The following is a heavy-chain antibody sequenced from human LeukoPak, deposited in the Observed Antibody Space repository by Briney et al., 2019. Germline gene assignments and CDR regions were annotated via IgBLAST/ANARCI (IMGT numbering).Heavy chain of an antibody. CDR1: GYSISSGYY. CDR2: IYHSGST. Sequence: PSETLSLTCTVSGYSISSGYYWGWIRQPPGKGLEWIGSIYHSGSTYYNPSLKSRVTISVDTSKNQFSLKLSSVTAADTAVYYCARDRPEIVATIISSWFDPWGQGTLVTVSS. CDR3: ARDRPEIVATIISSWFDP. D-gene: IGHD5-12*01. V-gene: IGHV4-38-2*02. J-gene: IGHJ5*02.